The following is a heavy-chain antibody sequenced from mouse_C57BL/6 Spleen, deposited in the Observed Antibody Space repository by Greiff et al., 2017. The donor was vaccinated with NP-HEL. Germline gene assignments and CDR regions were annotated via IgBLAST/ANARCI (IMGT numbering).Heavy chain of an antibody. CDR1: GYTFTSYW. CDR2: IDPSDSYT. V-gene: IGHV1-69*01. D-gene: IGHD2-14*01. Sequence: QVQLQQPGAELVMPGASVKLSCKASGYTFTSYWMHWVKQRPGQGLEWIGEIDPSDSYTNYNQKFKGKSTLTVDKSSSTAYMQLSSLTSEDSAVYYCARGGYPGWFAYWGQGTLVTVSA. CDR3: ARGGYPGWFAY. J-gene: IGHJ3*01.